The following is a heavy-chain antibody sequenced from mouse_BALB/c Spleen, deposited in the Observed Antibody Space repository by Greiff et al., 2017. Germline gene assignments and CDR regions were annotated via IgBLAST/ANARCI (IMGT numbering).Heavy chain of an antibody. D-gene: IGHD2-3*01. CDR3: ARWLLSSMDY. J-gene: IGHJ4*01. CDR2: ISSGGST. CDR1: GFTFSSYA. V-gene: IGHV5-6-5*01. Sequence: EVKLVESGGGLVKPGGSLKLSCAASGFTFSSYAMSWVRQTPEKRLEWVASISSGGSTYYPDSVKGRFTISRDNARNILYLQMSSLRSEDTAMYYCARWLLSSMDYWGQGTSVTVSS.